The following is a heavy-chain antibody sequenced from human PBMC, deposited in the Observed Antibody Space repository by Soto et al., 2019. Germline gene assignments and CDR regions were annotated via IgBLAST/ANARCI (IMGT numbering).Heavy chain of an antibody. CDR2: ISAYNGNT. J-gene: IGHJ4*02. CDR3: ARPQSGYDLNFDY. Sequence: APVKDSCKASGYTFTTYGISWVRQAPGQGHEWMGWISAYNGNTNYAQKLQGRVTMTTDTSTSTAYMELRSLRSDDTAVYYCARPQSGYDLNFDYWGQGTLVTVSS. V-gene: IGHV1-18*01. CDR1: GYTFTTYG. D-gene: IGHD5-12*01.